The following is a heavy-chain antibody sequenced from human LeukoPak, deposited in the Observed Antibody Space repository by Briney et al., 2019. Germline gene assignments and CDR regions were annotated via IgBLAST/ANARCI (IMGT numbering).Heavy chain of an antibody. D-gene: IGHD4-23*01. Sequence: SETLSLTCTVSGGSISSSSYYWGWIRPPPGKELEWIVSIYYSGSTYYNPSLKSRVTISVDTSKNQFSLQLSSVTAADTAVYYCASLRWNYFDYWGQGTLVTVSS. CDR2: IYYSGST. J-gene: IGHJ4*02. CDR1: GGSISSSSYY. V-gene: IGHV4-39*07. CDR3: ASLRWNYFDY.